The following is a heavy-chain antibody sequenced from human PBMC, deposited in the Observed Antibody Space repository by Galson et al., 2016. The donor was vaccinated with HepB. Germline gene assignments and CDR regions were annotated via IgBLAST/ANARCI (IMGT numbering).Heavy chain of an antibody. CDR1: GFTSSDYY. J-gene: IGHJ4*02. V-gene: IGHV3-11*04. CDR2: ISGSDDAV. CDR3: ARDLWFGDGYYFDF. D-gene: IGHD3-10*01. Sequence: SLRLSCAASGFTSSDYYMSWIRQAPGMGPEWVSYISGSDDAVHYADSVKGRFTVSRDNTKKSLYLQMNSLRGDDTAVYYCARDLWFGDGYYFDFWGQGTLVTVSS.